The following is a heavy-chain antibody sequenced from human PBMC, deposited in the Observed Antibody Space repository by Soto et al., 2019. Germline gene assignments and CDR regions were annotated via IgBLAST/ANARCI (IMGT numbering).Heavy chain of an antibody. D-gene: IGHD1-7*01. V-gene: IGHV4-34*01. CDR1: GGSFSGYY. Sequence: SETLSLTCAVYGGSFSGYYWSWIRQPPGKGLEWIGEINHSGSTNYNPSLKSRVTISVDTSKNQFSLKLSSVTAADTAVYYRARGYNWKYLVSWVMDGWGQGTTVTVSS. J-gene: IGHJ6*02. CDR2: INHSGST. CDR3: ARGYNWKYLVSWVMDG.